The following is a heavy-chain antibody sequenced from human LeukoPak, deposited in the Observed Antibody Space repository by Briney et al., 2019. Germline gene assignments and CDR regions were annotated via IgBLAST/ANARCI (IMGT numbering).Heavy chain of an antibody. CDR1: GFTFSSYS. J-gene: IGHJ4*02. Sequence: GGSLRLSXAASGFTFSSYSMNWVRQAPGKGLEWVSSISSSSSYIYYADSVKGRFTISRDNAKNSLYLQMNSLRAEDTAVYYCARDPVAGHFDYWGQGTLVTVSS. D-gene: IGHD6-19*01. CDR2: ISSSSSYI. V-gene: IGHV3-21*01. CDR3: ARDPVAGHFDY.